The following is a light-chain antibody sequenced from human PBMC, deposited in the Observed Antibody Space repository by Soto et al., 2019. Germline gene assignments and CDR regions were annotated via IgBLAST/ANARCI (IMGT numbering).Light chain of an antibody. CDR2: DAS. J-gene: IGKJ4*01. CDR1: QSVSSY. V-gene: IGKV3-11*01. Sequence: EIVLTQSPATLSLSPGERATLSCRASQSVSSYLAWYQQKPGQAPRLLIYDASNRATGIPARFSGSGSGTDLTLTISSLEPEDFAVYYCQQRSNWLSTFGGGTKVEIK. CDR3: QQRSNWLST.